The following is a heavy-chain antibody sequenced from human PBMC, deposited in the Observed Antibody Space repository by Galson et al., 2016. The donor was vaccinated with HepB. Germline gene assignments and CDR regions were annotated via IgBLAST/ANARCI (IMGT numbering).Heavy chain of an antibody. D-gene: IGHD3-10*01. CDR1: GYTFSDNL. V-gene: IGHV1-2*02. J-gene: IGHJ3*01. CDR3: ARDKGSGNGVLIDFPEYAFDF. CDR2: INPNRGVT. Sequence: SVKVSCKASGYTFSDNLIHWVRQAPGQGLEWVGWINPNRGVTVFAQKFQGRITVTMDTSIKTVYMELRNLRSGDTALYYCARDKGSGNGVLIDFPEYAFDFWGQGTMVTVSS.